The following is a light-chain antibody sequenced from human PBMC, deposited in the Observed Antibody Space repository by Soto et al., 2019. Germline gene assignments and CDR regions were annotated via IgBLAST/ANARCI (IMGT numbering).Light chain of an antibody. CDR1: QSVSNY. V-gene: IGKV3-11*01. Sequence: EIVLTQSPATLSLSPGERATLSCRASQSVSNYLSWYQQKPGQAPRLLMYETSRRATGIPARFSGSGSGTDFTLTISSLEPEEFAVYYCQQRHNWRDTFGQGTRLEIK. CDR2: ETS. CDR3: QQRHNWRDT. J-gene: IGKJ5*01.